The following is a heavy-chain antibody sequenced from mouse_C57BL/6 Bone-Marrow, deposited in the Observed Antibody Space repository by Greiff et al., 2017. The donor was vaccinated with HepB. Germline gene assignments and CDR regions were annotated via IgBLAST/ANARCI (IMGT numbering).Heavy chain of an antibody. CDR2: IYPRSGNT. D-gene: IGHD2-4*01. CDR1: GYTFTSYG. Sequence: QVQLQQSGAELARPGASVKLSCKASGYTFTSYGISWVKQRTGQGLEWIGEIYPRSGNTYYNEKFKGKATLTADKSSSTAYMELRSLTSEDSAVYFFARGYYDYAPAWFAYWGQGTLVTVSA. V-gene: IGHV1-81*01. CDR3: ARGYYDYAPAWFAY. J-gene: IGHJ3*01.